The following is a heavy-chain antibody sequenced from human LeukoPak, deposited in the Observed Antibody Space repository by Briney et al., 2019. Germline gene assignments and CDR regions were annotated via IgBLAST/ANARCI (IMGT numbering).Heavy chain of an antibody. Sequence: PGGSLRLSCAASGFTFSSYAMHWVRQAPGKGLEWVAVISYDGSNKYYADSVKGRFTISRDNSKNTLYLQMNSLRAEDTAVYYCAKDLGPVATIGVDYWGQGTLVTVSS. D-gene: IGHD5-12*01. CDR1: GFTFSSYA. CDR2: ISYDGSNK. V-gene: IGHV3-30*04. J-gene: IGHJ4*02. CDR3: AKDLGPVATIGVDY.